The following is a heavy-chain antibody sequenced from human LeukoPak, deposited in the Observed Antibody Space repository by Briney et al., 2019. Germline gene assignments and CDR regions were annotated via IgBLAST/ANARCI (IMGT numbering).Heavy chain of an antibody. V-gene: IGHV3-48*03. CDR2: ISSSGSTK. CDR3: ARRLDC. J-gene: IGHJ4*02. Sequence: PGGSLRLSCAASGFTLSSYEMNWVRQAPGKGLEWVSYISSSGSTKSYADSVKGRFTISRDNAKNSVYLQMRSLRAEDTAVYYCARRLDCWGQGTLVTVSS. CDR1: GFTLSSYE.